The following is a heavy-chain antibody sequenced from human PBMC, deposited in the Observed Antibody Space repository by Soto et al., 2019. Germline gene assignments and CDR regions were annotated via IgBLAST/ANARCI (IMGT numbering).Heavy chain of an antibody. V-gene: IGHV3-48*01. J-gene: IGHJ4*02. Sequence: EVQLVESGGGLVQPGGSLRLSCAASGFTFSTYSMNWVRQAPGKGLEWVSYISSDTIYYADSVQGRFTISRDNAKNSLYLQMNSLGVEDTAVYYCARAWELGWGQGTLVTVSS. CDR1: GFTFSTYS. D-gene: IGHD1-26*01. CDR3: ARAWELG. CDR2: ISSDTI.